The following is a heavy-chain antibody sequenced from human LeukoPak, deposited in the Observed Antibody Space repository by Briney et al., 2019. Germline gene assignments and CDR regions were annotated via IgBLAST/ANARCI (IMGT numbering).Heavy chain of an antibody. CDR1: GFTFDDYA. Sequence: PGGSLRLSCAASGFTFDDYAMHWVRQAPGKGLEWVSGISWNSGSIGYADSVKGRFTISRDNSKNTLYLQMNSLRAEDTAVYYCAKEIVVVVAATFDYWGQGTLVTVSS. D-gene: IGHD2-15*01. V-gene: IGHV3-9*01. CDR3: AKEIVVVVAATFDY. CDR2: ISWNSGSI. J-gene: IGHJ4*02.